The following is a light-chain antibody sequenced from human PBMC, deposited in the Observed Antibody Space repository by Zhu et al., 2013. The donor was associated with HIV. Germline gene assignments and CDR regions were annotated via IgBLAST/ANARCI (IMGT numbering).Light chain of an antibody. CDR2: LNS. J-gene: IGKJ1*01. CDR3: MQALQTPLS. V-gene: IGKV2-28*01. Sequence: DIVMTQSPLSLPVTPGEPASISCRSSQSLLHSNGYNFLDWYLQKPGQSPQLLIYLNSSRASGVPDRFSGSGSGSHFTLKISRVEAEDVGVYYCMQALQTPLSFGQGTKVEIK. CDR1: QSLLHSNGYNF.